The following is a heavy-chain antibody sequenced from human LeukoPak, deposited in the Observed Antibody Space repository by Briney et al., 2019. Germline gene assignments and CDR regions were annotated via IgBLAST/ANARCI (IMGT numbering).Heavy chain of an antibody. J-gene: IGHJ4*02. CDR2: INHSGST. D-gene: IGHD5-18*01. CDR3: ARTSWMQLWKRYQQTNYFDY. CDR1: GFTFSSYS. V-gene: IGHV4-34*01. Sequence: GSLRLSCAASGFTFSSYSMNWIRQPPGKGLEWIGEINHSGSTNYNPSLKSRVTISVDTSKNQFSLKLSSVTAADTAVYYCARTSWMQLWKRYQQTNYFDYWGQGTLVTVSS.